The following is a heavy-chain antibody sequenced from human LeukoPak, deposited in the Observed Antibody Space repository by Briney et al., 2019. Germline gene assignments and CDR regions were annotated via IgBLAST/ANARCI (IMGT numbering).Heavy chain of an antibody. D-gene: IGHD2-2*02. Sequence: PSETLSLTCAVYGGSFSGYYWSWIRQPPGKGLEWIGEINHSGSTNCNPSLKSRVTISVDTSKNQFSLKLSSVTAADTAVYYCAKALVVVPAAIYRFDPWGQGTLVTVSS. V-gene: IGHV4-34*01. CDR2: INHSGST. CDR1: GGSFSGYY. CDR3: AKALVVVPAAIYRFDP. J-gene: IGHJ5*02.